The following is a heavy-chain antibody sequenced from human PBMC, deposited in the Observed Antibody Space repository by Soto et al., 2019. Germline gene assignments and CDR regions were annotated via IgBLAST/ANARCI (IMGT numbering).Heavy chain of an antibody. D-gene: IGHD3-22*01. Sequence: GGSLRLSCAASGFTVSSNYMSWVRQAPGKGLEWVSVIYSGGSTYYADSVKGRFTISRDNSKSTLYLQMNSLRAEDTAVYYCARVWPQPGDYYDSSGYSYYFDYWGQGTLVTVSS. J-gene: IGHJ4*02. CDR2: IYSGGST. CDR3: ARVWPQPGDYYDSSGYSYYFDY. V-gene: IGHV3-53*01. CDR1: GFTVSSNY.